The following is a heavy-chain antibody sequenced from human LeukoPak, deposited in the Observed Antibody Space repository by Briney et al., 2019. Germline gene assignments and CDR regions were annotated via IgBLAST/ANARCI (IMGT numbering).Heavy chain of an antibody. CDR3: ARDFGSGEYDY. CDR1: GGSISRHY. V-gene: IGHV4-59*11. Sequence: SETLSLTCTVSGGSISRHYWSWIRQPPGKGLEWIGYISNRGTPTYNPSLKSRVTISVDTSKNQFSLKLSSATAANTAVYYCARDFGSGEYDYWGQGTLVTVSS. CDR2: ISNRGTP. J-gene: IGHJ4*02. D-gene: IGHD3-10*01.